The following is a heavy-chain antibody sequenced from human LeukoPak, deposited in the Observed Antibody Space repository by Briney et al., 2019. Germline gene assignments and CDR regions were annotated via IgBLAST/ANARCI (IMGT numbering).Heavy chain of an antibody. CDR1: GGSFSGYY. D-gene: IGHD3-22*01. V-gene: IGHV4-34*01. J-gene: IGHJ5*02. CDR3: ARNYYDSSGYYAGSINWFDP. Sequence: SETLSLTCAVYGGSFSGYYWSWIRQPPGKGLEWIGEINHSGSTNYNPSLKSRVTISIDTSKNQFSLKLSSVTAADTAVYYCARNYYDSSGYYAGSINWFDPWGQGTLVTVSS. CDR2: INHSGST.